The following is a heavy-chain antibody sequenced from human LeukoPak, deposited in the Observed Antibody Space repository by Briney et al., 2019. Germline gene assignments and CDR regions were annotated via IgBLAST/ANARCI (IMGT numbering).Heavy chain of an antibody. CDR1: GGSFSGYY. D-gene: IGHD6-6*01. V-gene: IGHV4-34*01. Sequence: SETLSLTCAVYGGSFSGYYWSWIRQPPGKGLEWIGEINHSGSTNYNPSLKSRVTISVDTSKNQFSLKLSTVTAADTAVYYCARGLSRYSSSSNWFDPWGQGTLVTVSS. CDR3: ARGLSRYSSSSNWFDP. CDR2: INHSGST. J-gene: IGHJ5*02.